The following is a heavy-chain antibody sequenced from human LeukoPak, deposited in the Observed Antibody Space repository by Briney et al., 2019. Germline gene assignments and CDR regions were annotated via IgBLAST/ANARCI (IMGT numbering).Heavy chain of an antibody. CDR2: IVVGSGNT. D-gene: IGHD1-26*01. V-gene: IGHV1-58*01. CDR1: GFTFTSSA. J-gene: IGHJ3*02. Sequence: GASVKVSCKASGFTFTSSAVQWVRQARGQRLEWIGWIVVGSGNTNYAQKFQERVTITRDMSTSTAYMELSSLGSEDTAVFYWAADQHSWGYYVDDAFDIWGQGTMVTVSS. CDR3: AADQHSWGYYVDDAFDI.